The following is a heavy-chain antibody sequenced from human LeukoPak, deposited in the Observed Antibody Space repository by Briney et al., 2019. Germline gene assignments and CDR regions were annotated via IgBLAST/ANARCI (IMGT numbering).Heavy chain of an antibody. CDR1: GFTFSIYN. CDR2: ISSSSGHI. V-gene: IGHV3-21*01. D-gene: IGHD6-19*01. J-gene: IGHJ4*02. Sequence: GGSLRLSCAASGFTFSIYNMNWVRQPPGKGLEWVSSISSSSGHIHYADSVKGRFTISRDNANNSLYLQMNSLRDEDTAVYYCARDPATVADPYFDYWGQGSLVTVSS. CDR3: ARDPATVADPYFDY.